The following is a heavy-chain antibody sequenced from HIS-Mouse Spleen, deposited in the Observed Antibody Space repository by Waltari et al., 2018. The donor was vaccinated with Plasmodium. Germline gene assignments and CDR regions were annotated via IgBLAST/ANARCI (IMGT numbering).Heavy chain of an antibody. V-gene: IGHV3-30*18. CDR2: ISYDGSNK. J-gene: IGHJ3*02. CDR3: AKDQRGYSGYDAFDI. CDR1: GFTFSSYG. D-gene: IGHD5-12*01. Sequence: QVQLVESGGGVVQPGRSLRLSCAASGFTFSSYGMHWVRQAPGKGLEWVEVISYDGSNKYYADSVKGRFTISRDNSKNTRYLQMNSLRAEDTAVYYCAKDQRGYSGYDAFDIWGQGTMVTVSS.